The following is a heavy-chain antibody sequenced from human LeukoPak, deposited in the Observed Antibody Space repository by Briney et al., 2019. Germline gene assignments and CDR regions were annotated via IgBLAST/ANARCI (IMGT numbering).Heavy chain of an antibody. CDR3: ARVPQLIYSGAPLGYFDY. J-gene: IGHJ4*02. V-gene: IGHV4-39*07. CDR1: GGSISSSSYY. Sequence: SETLSLTCTVSGGSISSSSYYWGWIRQPPGKGLEWIGSIYYSGSTYYNPSLKSRVTISVDTSKNQFSLKLSSVTAADTAVYYCARVPQLIYSGAPLGYFDYWGQGTLVTVSS. CDR2: IYYSGST. D-gene: IGHD1-26*01.